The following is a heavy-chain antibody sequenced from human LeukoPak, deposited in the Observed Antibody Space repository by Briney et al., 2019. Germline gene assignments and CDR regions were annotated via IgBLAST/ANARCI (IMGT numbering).Heavy chain of an antibody. CDR3: AKDVRVVVAAWLDDY. Sequence: PGGSLRLSCAASGFTFSSYAMSWVRQAPGKGLEWVSAISGSGGSTYYADSVKGRFTISRDNSKNTLYLQMNSLRAEDTAVYYCAKDVRVVVAAWLDDYWGQGTLVTASS. V-gene: IGHV3-23*01. D-gene: IGHD2-15*01. CDR2: ISGSGGST. CDR1: GFTFSSYA. J-gene: IGHJ4*02.